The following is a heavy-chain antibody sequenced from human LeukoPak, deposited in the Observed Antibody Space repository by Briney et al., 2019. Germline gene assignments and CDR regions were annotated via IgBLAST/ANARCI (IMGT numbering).Heavy chain of an antibody. Sequence: GESLKISCKISGYNFTSYWIGWVRQMPGKGLEWMGIIYPGDSDTRYSPSFQGQVTISADKSISTAYLQWISLKASDTAMYYCARHVHPRYYYGSGSYLDHAFDIWGQGTMVTVSS. CDR1: GYNFTSYW. CDR2: IYPGDSDT. J-gene: IGHJ3*02. V-gene: IGHV5-51*01. CDR3: ARHVHPRYYYGSGSYLDHAFDI. D-gene: IGHD3-10*01.